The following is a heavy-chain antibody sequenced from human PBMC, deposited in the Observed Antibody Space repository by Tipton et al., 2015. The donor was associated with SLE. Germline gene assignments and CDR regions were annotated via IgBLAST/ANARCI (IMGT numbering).Heavy chain of an antibody. CDR1: GGSIRSGGYY. CDR2: IHHSGDT. Sequence: TLSLTCTVFGGSIRSGGYYWSWIRQHPGKGLEWIGYIHHSGDTYYNLSLKSRLGISVDTSENQFSLRLNSVSAADTAVYYCARGRWYFDLWGRGTLVTVSS. V-gene: IGHV4-31*03. CDR3: ARGRWYFDL. J-gene: IGHJ2*01.